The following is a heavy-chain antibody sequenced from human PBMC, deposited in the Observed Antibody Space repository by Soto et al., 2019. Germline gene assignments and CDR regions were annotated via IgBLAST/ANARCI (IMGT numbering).Heavy chain of an antibody. J-gene: IGHJ6*02. CDR2: IYWDDDN. Sequence: QITLKESGPTLVKVTQTLTLTCTFSGFSLSTSGVGVAWSRQPPGKALEWLALIYWDDDNRYSPSLKSRLTITKDTSKNQVVLTMTNMDLVDTATYCCAHTLLRRSTYYYGMDVWGQGTTVTVSS. CDR3: AHTLLRRSTYYYGMDV. D-gene: IGHD3-10*01. V-gene: IGHV2-5*02. CDR1: GFSLSTSGVG.